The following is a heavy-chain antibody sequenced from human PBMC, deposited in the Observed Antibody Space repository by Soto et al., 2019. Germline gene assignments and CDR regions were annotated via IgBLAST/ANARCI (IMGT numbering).Heavy chain of an antibody. CDR2: INAGNGNT. J-gene: IGHJ4*02. CDR3: AKDYYDSSGYYPPALLFDY. Sequence: QVQLVQSGAEVKKPGASVKVSCKASGYTFTSYAMHWVRQAPGQRLEWMGWINAGNGNTKYSQKFQGRVTITRDTXASTASMELSSLRSEDTAVYYCAKDYYDSSGYYPPALLFDYWGQGTLVTVSS. CDR1: GYTFTSYA. D-gene: IGHD3-22*01. V-gene: IGHV1-3*01.